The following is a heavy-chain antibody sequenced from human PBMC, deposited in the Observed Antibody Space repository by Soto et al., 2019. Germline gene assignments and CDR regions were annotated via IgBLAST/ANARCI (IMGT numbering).Heavy chain of an antibody. Sequence: XETLSLTCAVSGGSFSGFYWTWIRQPPGEGLEWIGEINHSGTTNCNPSLRSRLTISLDSSKKHFSLKLTSMTAADAAVYYCARADRTLVTSYGLDVWGQGTTVTVSS. D-gene: IGHD2-21*02. J-gene: IGHJ6*02. V-gene: IGHV4-34*01. CDR3: ARADRTLVTSYGLDV. CDR2: INHSGTT. CDR1: GGSFSGFY.